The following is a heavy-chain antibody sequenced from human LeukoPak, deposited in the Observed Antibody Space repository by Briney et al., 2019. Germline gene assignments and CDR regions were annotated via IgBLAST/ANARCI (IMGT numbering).Heavy chain of an antibody. J-gene: IGHJ4*02. CDR2: INHSGST. D-gene: IGHD4/OR15-4a*01. CDR1: GGSFSGYY. V-gene: IGHV4-34*01. CDR3: ALGCYYFDY. Sequence: RTSETLSLTCAVYGGSFSGYYWSWIRQPPGKGLEWIGEINHSGSTNYNPSLKSRVTISVDTSKNQFSLKLSPVTAADTAVYYCALGCYYFDYWGQGTLVTVSS.